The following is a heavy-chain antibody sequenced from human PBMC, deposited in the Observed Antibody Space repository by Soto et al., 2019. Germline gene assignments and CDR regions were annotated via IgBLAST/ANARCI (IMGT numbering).Heavy chain of an antibody. CDR1: GFTFSSYW. CDR3: AEEEYSSSWYQYYYYGMDV. Sequence: PGGSLRLSCAASGFTFSSYWMHWVRQAPGKGLVWVSRINSDGSSTSYADSVKGRFTISRDNSKNTLYLQMNSLRAEDTAVYYCAEEEYSSSWYQYYYYGMDVWGQGTTVTVSS. CDR2: INSDGSST. J-gene: IGHJ6*02. V-gene: IGHV3-74*01. D-gene: IGHD6-13*01.